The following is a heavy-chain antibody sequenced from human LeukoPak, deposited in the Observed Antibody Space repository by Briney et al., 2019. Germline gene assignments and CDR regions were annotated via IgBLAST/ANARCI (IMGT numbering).Heavy chain of an antibody. J-gene: IGHJ6*03. V-gene: IGHV1-8*01. Sequence: ASVNVSCKPSGYTFIHYDINWVRQAPGQGLEGMGGINPNRGNAGYAQKFHCRLTMTRNTSISSAYMELSSLRSEDTAVYYCARALAWGGSSYSYYYMDVWDKGTTVTVSS. CDR1: GYTFIHYD. CDR3: ARALAWGGSSYSYYYMDV. D-gene: IGHD1-26*01. CDR2: INPNRGNA.